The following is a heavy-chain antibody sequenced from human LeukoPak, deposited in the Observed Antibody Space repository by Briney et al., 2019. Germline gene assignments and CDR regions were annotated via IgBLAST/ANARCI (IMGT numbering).Heavy chain of an antibody. D-gene: IGHD3-10*01. CDR2: ISSSGSTI. CDR1: GFTFSSYE. Sequence: GSLRLSCAASGFTFSSYEMNWVRQAPGKGLEWVSYISSSGSTIYYADSVKGRFTISRDNAKNSLYLQMNSLRAEDTAVYYCARDGNYYGSGSYYYYYYGMDVWGQGTTVTVSS. CDR3: ARDGNYYGSGSYYYYYYGMDV. J-gene: IGHJ6*02. V-gene: IGHV3-48*03.